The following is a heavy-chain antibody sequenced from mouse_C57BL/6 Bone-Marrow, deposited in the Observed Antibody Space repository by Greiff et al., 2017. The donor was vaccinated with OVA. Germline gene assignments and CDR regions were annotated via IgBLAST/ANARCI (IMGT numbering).Heavy chain of an antibody. J-gene: IGHJ1*03. CDR1: GYSITSDY. CDR2: ISYSGST. Sequence: EVQLVESGPGLVKPSQTLSLTCSVTGYSITSDYWNWIRKFPGNKLEYMGYISYSGSTYYNPSLKSRISITRDTSKNQYYLQLNSVTTENTATYYCARRLYYYGSSYWYFDVWGTGTTVTVSS. CDR3: ARRLYYYGSSYWYFDV. V-gene: IGHV3-8*01. D-gene: IGHD1-1*01.